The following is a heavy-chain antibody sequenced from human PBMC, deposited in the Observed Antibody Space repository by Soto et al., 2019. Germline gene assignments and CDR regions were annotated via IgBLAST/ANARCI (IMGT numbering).Heavy chain of an antibody. D-gene: IGHD6-13*01. J-gene: IGHJ4*02. Sequence: QVQLVESGGGVVQPGRSLRLSCAASGFTFSSYGMHWVRQAPGKGLEWVAVIWYDGSNKYYADSVKGRFTISRDNSKNTLYLQMNSLRAEDTAVYYCAREAIAAASLDYWGQGTLVTVSS. V-gene: IGHV3-33*01. CDR1: GFTFSSYG. CDR2: IWYDGSNK. CDR3: AREAIAAASLDY.